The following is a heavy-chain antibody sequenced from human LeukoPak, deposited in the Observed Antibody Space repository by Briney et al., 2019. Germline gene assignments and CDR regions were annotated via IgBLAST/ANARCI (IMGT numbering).Heavy chain of an antibody. Sequence: GGSLRLSCAASGFTFSSYAMSWVRQAPGKGLEWVSAISSSGGSTYYADSVKGRFTISRDNSKNTLYLQMNSLRAEDTAVYYCAKGPSGDYYYYYYMDVWGKGTTVTVSS. V-gene: IGHV3-23*01. J-gene: IGHJ6*03. CDR1: GFTFSSYA. CDR2: ISSSGGST. D-gene: IGHD4-17*01. CDR3: AKGPSGDYYYYYYMDV.